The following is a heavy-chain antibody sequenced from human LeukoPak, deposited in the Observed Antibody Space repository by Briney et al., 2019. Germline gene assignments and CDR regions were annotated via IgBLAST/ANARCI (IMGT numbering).Heavy chain of an antibody. CDR1: GFTFSNCA. Sequence: GGSLRLSCAASGFTFSNCAMGWVRQAPGKGLKWVSGISDSGDNTYYEDSVKGRFTISRDNSKGTLYLLMNSLRAEDTAVYCLPRIFGLVIDDCWGQGTLVTVFS. D-gene: IGHD3/OR15-3a*01. CDR3: PRIFGLVIDDC. CDR2: ISDSGDNT. V-gene: IGHV3-23*01. J-gene: IGHJ4*02.